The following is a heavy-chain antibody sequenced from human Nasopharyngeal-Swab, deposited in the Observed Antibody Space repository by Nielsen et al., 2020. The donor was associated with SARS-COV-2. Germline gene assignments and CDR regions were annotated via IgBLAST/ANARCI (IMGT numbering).Heavy chain of an antibody. Sequence: ASVKVSCKCFGYSFNRNDINWVRQAPGQGLEWMGWMNPKSGEVGYEQKFQGRVTMTRNTATATAYMELSGLRHEDTAVYYCARGAFGLDHSWFDPWGQGTLVTVSS. D-gene: IGHD3/OR15-3a*01. J-gene: IGHJ5*01. CDR1: GYSFNRND. V-gene: IGHV1-8*01. CDR3: ARGAFGLDHSWFDP. CDR2: MNPKSGEV.